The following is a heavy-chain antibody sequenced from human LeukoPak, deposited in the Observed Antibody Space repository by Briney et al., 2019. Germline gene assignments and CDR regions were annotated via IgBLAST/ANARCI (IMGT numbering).Heavy chain of an antibody. CDR1: GGSISSSIYY. CDR2: IYYKGST. V-gene: IGHV4-39*01. D-gene: IGHD7-27*01. Sequence: PSETLSLTCTVSGGSISSSIYYWGWIHQPPGKGLEWIGSIYYKGSTDYNPSLKSRLTISVDTSKNQFSLKLSSLTAADTAVYYCARLTGGYRLIDYWGQGTLVTVSS. CDR3: ARLTGGYRLIDY. J-gene: IGHJ4*02.